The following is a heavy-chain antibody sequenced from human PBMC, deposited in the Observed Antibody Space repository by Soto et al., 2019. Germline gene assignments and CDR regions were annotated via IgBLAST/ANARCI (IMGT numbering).Heavy chain of an antibody. J-gene: IGHJ4*02. D-gene: IGHD5-12*01. CDR2: IYYSGST. CDR1: GGSISSYY. CDR3: ASYGGSIDY. V-gene: IGHV4-59*01. Sequence: SETLSLTCPVSGGSISSYYLSWIRQPPGKGLEWIGYIYYSGSTNYNPSLKSRVTISVDTSKNQFSLKLSSVTAADTAVYYCASYGGSIDYWGQGTLVTVS.